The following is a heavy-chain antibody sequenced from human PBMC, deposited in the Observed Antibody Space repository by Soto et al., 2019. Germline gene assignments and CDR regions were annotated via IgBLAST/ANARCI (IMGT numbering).Heavy chain of an antibody. D-gene: IGHD6-19*01. CDR2: ISGSGGTS. CDR1: GFNFRSDA. J-gene: IGHJ4*01. V-gene: IGHV3-23*01. CDR3: AKGRGRGWTIDY. Sequence: DVELSESGGGLVQPGGSLRLSCAASGFNFRSDAMSWVRRAPGKGLEWVSAISGSGGTSYFADSVRGRFTISRDNTKNTLYLQLSSLRVEDTAEYFCAKGRGRGWTIDYWGHGPLVTVSS.